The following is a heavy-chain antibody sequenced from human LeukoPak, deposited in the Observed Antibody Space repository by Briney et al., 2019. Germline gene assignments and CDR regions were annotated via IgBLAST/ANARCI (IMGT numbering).Heavy chain of an antibody. CDR3: ANLHDY. CDR1: GFSFSTYA. J-gene: IGHJ4*02. CDR2: ISYDGSIK. V-gene: IGHV3-30*18. Sequence: GWSLRLSCAASGFSFSTYAMHWVRQAPGKGLECVAVISYDGSIKYYADSVKGRSTISRDNSKNILFLQMSSLRVEDTAVFYCANLHDYWGQGTLVTVPS.